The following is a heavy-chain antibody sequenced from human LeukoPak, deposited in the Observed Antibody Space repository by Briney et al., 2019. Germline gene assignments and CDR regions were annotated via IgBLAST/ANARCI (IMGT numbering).Heavy chain of an antibody. J-gene: IGHJ4*02. CDR2: ISYDGSNK. CDR3: ARALELPLDY. CDR1: GFTFSSYA. Sequence: RSLRLSCAASGFTFSSYALHWVRQAPGKGLEWVAVISYDGSNKDYADSVKGRFTLSRDNSKNTVYLQMNSLRAEDTAVYFCARALELPLDYWGQGTLVTVSS. V-gene: IGHV3-30-3*01. D-gene: IGHD3-10*01.